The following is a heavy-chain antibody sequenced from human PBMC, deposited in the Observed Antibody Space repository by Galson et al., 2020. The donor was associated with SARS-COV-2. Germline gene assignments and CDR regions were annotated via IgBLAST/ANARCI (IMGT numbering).Heavy chain of an antibody. CDR2: ISYDGSNK. D-gene: IGHD1-26*01. CDR1: GFTFSSYA. CDR3: ARAGIVMLEGATHFDY. J-gene: IGHJ4*02. V-gene: IGHV3-30*04. Sequence: TGGSLRLSCAASGFTFSSYAMHWVRQAPGKGLEWVAVISYDGSNKYYADSVKGRFTISRDNSKNTLYLQMNSLRAEDTAVYYCARAGIVMLEGATHFDYWGQGTLVTVSS.